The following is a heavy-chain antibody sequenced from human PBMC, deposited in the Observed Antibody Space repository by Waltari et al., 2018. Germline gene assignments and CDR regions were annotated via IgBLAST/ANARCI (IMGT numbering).Heavy chain of an antibody. D-gene: IGHD6-19*01. J-gene: IGHJ4*02. CDR1: GASFNVNY. CDR3: ARLLIESSGLGWYSFDY. CDR2: IYHDGNA. V-gene: IGHV4-34*01. Sequence: QVQLLQWGAGLLKPSETLSLTCGVRGASFNVNYWSWNRQSPGKGLEWIAEIYHDGNANYNPSLRSRVTISVDTSRNQVSLNLTSVTAADTAVYYCARLLIESSGLGWYSFDYWGQGIPVIVS.